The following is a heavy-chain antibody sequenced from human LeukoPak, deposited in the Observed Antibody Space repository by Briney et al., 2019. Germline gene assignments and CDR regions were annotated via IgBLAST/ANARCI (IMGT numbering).Heavy chain of an antibody. J-gene: IGHJ6*04. V-gene: IGHV3-23*01. D-gene: IGHD3-10*02. CDR1: GFTFSSYA. Sequence: GGSLRLSCAASGFTFSSYAMSWVRQAPGKGLEWVSAISGSGGSTYYADSVKGRFTTSRDNAKNSLYLQMNSLRAEDTAVYYCAELGITMIGGVWGKGTTVTISS. CDR3: AELGITMIGGV. CDR2: ISGSGGST.